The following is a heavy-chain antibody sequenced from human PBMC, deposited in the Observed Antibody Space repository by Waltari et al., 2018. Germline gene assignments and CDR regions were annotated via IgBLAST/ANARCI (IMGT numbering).Heavy chain of an antibody. Sequence: EVQLVESGGGLVQPGGSLRLSCAASGFTFSSYAMHWVRQAPGKGLEYVSAISSNGGSTYYANSVKGRFTISRDNSKNTLYLQMGSLRAEDMAVYYCARDHERTIFGVAIKHWFDPWGQGTLVTVSS. CDR3: ARDHERTIFGVAIKHWFDP. CDR1: GFTFSSYA. V-gene: IGHV3-64*01. J-gene: IGHJ5*02. CDR2: ISSNGGST. D-gene: IGHD3-3*01.